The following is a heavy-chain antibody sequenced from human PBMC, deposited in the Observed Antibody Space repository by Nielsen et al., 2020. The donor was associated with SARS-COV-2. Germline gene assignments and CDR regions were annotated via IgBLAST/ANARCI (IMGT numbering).Heavy chain of an antibody. CDR1: GGSISSYY. CDR3: ARDPGSGWSRSWFDY. D-gene: IGHD6-19*01. J-gene: IGHJ4*02. Sequence: SETLSLTCTVSGGSISSYYWSWIRQPPGKGLEWIGYIYYSGSTNYNPSLKSRVTISVDTSKNQFSLKLSSVTAADTAVYYCARDPGSGWSRSWFDYWSQGTLVTVSS. V-gene: IGHV4-59*01. CDR2: IYYSGST.